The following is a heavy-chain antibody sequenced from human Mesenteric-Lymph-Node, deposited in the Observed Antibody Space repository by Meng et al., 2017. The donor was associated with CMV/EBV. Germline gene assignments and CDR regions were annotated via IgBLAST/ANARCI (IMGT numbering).Heavy chain of an antibody. Sequence: GESLKISCAASGFTFSRYWMSWVRQAPGKGLEWVSVIYSGGSTYYADSVKGRFTISRDNSKNTLYLQMNSLRAEDTAVYYCARGGSSWYADWGQGTLVTVSS. CDR3: ARGGSSWYAD. CDR2: IYSGGST. V-gene: IGHV3-53*01. J-gene: IGHJ4*02. CDR1: GFTFSRYW. D-gene: IGHD6-13*01.